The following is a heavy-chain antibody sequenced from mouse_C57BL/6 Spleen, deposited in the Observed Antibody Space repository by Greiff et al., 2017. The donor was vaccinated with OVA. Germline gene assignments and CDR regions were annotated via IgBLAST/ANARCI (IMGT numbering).Heavy chain of an antibody. CDR2: ISYSGST. D-gene: IGHD1-1*02. J-gene: IGHJ1*03. Sequence: VQLKESGPGMVKPSQSLSLTCTVTGYSITSGYDWHWIRHFPGNKLEWMGYISYSGSTNYNPSLKSRISITHDTSKNHFFLKLNSVTTEDTATYDCAREGGGNYGYFDVWGTGTTVTVSS. CDR3: AREGGGNYGYFDV. V-gene: IGHV3-1*01. CDR1: GYSITSGYD.